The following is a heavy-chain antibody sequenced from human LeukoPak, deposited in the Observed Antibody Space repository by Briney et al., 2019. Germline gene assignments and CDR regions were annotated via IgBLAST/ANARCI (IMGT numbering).Heavy chain of an antibody. J-gene: IGHJ4*02. D-gene: IGHD5-24*01. CDR1: GGSISSGDYY. Sequence: SETLSLTCTVSGGSISSGDYYWSWIRQPPGKGLEWIGYIYYSGSTNYNPSLKSRVTISVDTSKNQFSLKLSSVTAADTAVYYCARARDGYTDTPFDYWGQGTLATVSS. V-gene: IGHV4-61*08. CDR3: ARARDGYTDTPFDY. CDR2: IYYSGST.